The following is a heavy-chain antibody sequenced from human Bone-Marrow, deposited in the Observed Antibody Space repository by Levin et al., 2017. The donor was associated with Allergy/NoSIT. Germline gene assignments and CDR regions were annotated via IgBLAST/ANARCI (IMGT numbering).Heavy chain of an antibody. Sequence: KASETLSLTCTVSGGSISSAGYYWNWIRQHPGKGLEWIGYIYYSGTTYYNPSLKSRVSISADTSKNQFSLKLSSVTAADTAVYYCARDTRSHLVAAVNGFDYWGQGTLVTVSS. CDR1: GGSISSAGYY. CDR3: ARDTRSHLVAAVNGFDY. J-gene: IGHJ4*02. V-gene: IGHV4-31*03. D-gene: IGHD2-2*01. CDR2: IYYSGTT.